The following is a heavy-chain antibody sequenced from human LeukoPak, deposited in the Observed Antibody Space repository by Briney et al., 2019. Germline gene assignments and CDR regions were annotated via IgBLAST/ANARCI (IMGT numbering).Heavy chain of an antibody. CDR2: IDPSDSYT. D-gene: IGHD5-12*01. CDR1: GYRSTSYW. V-gene: IGHV5-10-1*01. CDR3: ARPRGYSGYDSAY. Sequence: GESLKISCKASGYRSTSYWIAWVRQMPGKGLEWMGRIDPSDSYTNYSPSFQGHVTISADKSISTAYLQWSSLKASDTATYYCARPRGYSGYDSAYWGQGTLVTVSS. J-gene: IGHJ4*02.